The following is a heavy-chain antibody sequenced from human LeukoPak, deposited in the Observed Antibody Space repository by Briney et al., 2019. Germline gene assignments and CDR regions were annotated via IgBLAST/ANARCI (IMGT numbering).Heavy chain of an antibody. D-gene: IGHD3-22*01. Sequence: ASVKVSCKASGGTFSGYAISWVRQAPGQGLEGMGIINPSGGSTSYAQKFQGRVTMTRDTSTSTVYMELSSLRSEDTAVYYCASDSSGSNDAFDIWGQGTMVTVSS. CDR3: ASDSSGSNDAFDI. CDR2: INPSGGST. V-gene: IGHV1-46*01. J-gene: IGHJ3*02. CDR1: GGTFSGYA.